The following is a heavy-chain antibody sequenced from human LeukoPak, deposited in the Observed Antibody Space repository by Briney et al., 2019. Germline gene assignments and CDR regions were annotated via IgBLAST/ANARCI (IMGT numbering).Heavy chain of an antibody. V-gene: IGHV3-23*01. J-gene: IGHJ4*02. CDR1: GFTFSNYA. CDR3: AKSRSGSANWALQIFDN. D-gene: IGHD1-1*01. CDR2: ISGSGGVT. Sequence: GGSLRLSCAASGFTFSNYALTWVRQGPEKGLEWVSAISGSGGVTYYADYVKGRFTISRDNSKNSLFVQMNSLRAEDTAVYFCAKSRSGSANWALQIFDNWGQGTLVTVSS.